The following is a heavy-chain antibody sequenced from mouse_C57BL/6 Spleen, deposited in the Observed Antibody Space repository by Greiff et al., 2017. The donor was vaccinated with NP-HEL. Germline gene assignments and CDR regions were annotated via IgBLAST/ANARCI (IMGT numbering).Heavy chain of an antibody. Sequence: VQLQESGAELVRPGTSVKVSCKASGYAFTNYSIEWVKQRPGQGLEWIGVINPGSGGTNYNEKFKGKATLTADKSSSTAYMQLSSLTSEDSAVYFCARYGNYDRGMDYWGQGTSVTVSS. CDR1: GYAFTNYS. CDR2: INPGSGGT. D-gene: IGHD2-1*01. CDR3: ARYGNYDRGMDY. J-gene: IGHJ4*01. V-gene: IGHV1-54*01.